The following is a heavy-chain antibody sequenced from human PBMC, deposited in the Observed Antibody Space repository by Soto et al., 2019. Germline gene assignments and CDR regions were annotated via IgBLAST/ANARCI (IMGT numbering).Heavy chain of an antibody. CDR1: GYSFTSYW. D-gene: IGHD6-19*01. V-gene: IGHV5-51*01. J-gene: IGHJ6*02. CDR3: ARHAVAGLSYYYGMDV. CDR2: IYPGDSDT. Sequence: GESLKISCKGSGYSFTSYWIGWVRQMPGKGLEWMGIIYPGDSDTRYSPSFQGQVPISADKSISTAYLQWSSLKASDTAMYYCARHAVAGLSYYYGMDVWGQGTTVTVSS.